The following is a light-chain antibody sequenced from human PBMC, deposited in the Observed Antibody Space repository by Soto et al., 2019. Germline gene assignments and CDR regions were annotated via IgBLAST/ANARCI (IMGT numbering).Light chain of an antibody. V-gene: IGKV1-8*01. Sequence: AILMTQSPSSLSASTGDRVTITFLASQGISSYLAWYQQKPGKAPKLLIYAASTLQSGVPSRFSGSGSGTDFTLTISCLQSEDFATYYCQQYYSYPRSFGHGTKVDIK. J-gene: IGKJ3*01. CDR1: QGISSY. CDR3: QQYYSYPRS. CDR2: AAS.